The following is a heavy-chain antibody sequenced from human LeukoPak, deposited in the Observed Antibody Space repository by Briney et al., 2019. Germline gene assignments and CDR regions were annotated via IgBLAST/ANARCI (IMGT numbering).Heavy chain of an antibody. CDR1: GGTFSSYA. V-gene: IGHV1-69*06. D-gene: IGHD1-20*01. CDR2: IIPIFGTA. J-gene: IGHJ4*02. CDR3: ALITASSMYYFDY. Sequence: ASVKVSCKASGGTFSSYAISWVRQAPGQGLEWMGGIIPIFGTANYAQKFQGRVTITADKSTSTAYMELSSLRSEDTAVYYCALITASSMYYFDYWGQGTLVTVSS.